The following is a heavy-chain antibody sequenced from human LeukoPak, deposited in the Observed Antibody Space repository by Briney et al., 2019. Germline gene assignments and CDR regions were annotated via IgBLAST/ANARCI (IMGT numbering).Heavy chain of an antibody. CDR2: ISPNSGGT. CDR3: ARSTSARDWFDP. J-gene: IGHJ5*02. V-gene: IGHV1-2*02. Sequence: ASVKVSCKASGYTFTGYYMQWVRQAPGQGLEWMGWISPNSGGTNYAQKFQGRVTVTRDTSISTAYMELSRLRSDDTAVYYCARSTSARDWFDPWGQGTLVTVSS. CDR1: GYTFTGYY.